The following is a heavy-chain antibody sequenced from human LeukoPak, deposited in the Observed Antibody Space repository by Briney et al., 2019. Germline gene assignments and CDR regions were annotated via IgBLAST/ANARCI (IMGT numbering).Heavy chain of an antibody. D-gene: IGHD2-21*01. V-gene: IGHV3-7*02. J-gene: IGHJ5*02. CDR1: GFTFTGYW. CDR2: IKQDGSEK. Sequence: PGGSLRLSCAASGFTFTGYWMSWVRQAPGKGVEWVANIKQDGSEKYYVDSVKGRFTISRDNAKNSLSLQMNRLRAEDTAVYYCARGDWWFDPWGQGTLVTVSS. CDR3: ARGDWWFDP.